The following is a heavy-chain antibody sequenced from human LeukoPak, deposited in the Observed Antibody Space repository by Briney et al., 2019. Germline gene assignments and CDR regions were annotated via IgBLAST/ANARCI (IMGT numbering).Heavy chain of an antibody. Sequence: SETLSLTCTVSGGSISSYYWSWIRQPAGKGLEWIGRIYTSGSTNYNPSLKSRVTMSVDTSKNQFSLKLSSVTAADTAVYYCASVSYDSSGYYTGFDYWGQGTLVAVSS. J-gene: IGHJ4*02. CDR1: GGSISSYY. CDR3: ASVSYDSSGYYTGFDY. CDR2: IYTSGST. D-gene: IGHD3-22*01. V-gene: IGHV4-4*07.